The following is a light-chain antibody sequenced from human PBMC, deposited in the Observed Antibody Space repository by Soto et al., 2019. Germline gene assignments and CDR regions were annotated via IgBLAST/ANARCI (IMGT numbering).Light chain of an antibody. CDR2: AES. J-gene: IGKJ4*01. V-gene: IGKV1-9*01. CDR1: QGISSY. Sequence: IQLTQCPSSLSSSVGYRVTITCRASQGISSYLDWYQQKTGKATKLMIYAESTLQSGVPSRLSGSGSGTDFTLTISSLQPEDFATYYCQQLNSYPLTFGGGTKVAIK. CDR3: QQLNSYPLT.